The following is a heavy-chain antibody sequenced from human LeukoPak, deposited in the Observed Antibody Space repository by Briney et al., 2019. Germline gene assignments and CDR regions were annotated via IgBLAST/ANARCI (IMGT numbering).Heavy chain of an antibody. CDR1: GYTFTDYD. V-gene: IGHV1-8*01. CDR2: MNPDSGNT. CDR3: ARYLSYDAFDI. J-gene: IGHJ3*02. D-gene: IGHD1-26*01. Sequence: ASVKVSCKASGYTFTDYDINWVRQATGQGLEWMGWMNPDSGNTGYAQKLQGRVTMTTDTSTSTAYMELRSLRSDDTAVYYCARYLSYDAFDIWGQGTMVTVSS.